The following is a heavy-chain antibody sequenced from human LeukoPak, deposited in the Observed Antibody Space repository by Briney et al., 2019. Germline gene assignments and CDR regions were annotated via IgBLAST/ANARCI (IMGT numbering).Heavy chain of an antibody. CDR2: ISAYNGNT. V-gene: IGHV1-18*04. CDR1: GYTFTGYY. J-gene: IGHJ5*02. Sequence: ASVKVSCKASGYTFTGYYMHWVRQAPGQGLEWMGWISAYNGNTNYAQKLQGRVTMTTDTSTSTAYMELRSLRSDDTAVYYCARGAPVAGSNNWFDPWGQGTLVTVSS. CDR3: ARGAPVAGSNNWFDP. D-gene: IGHD6-19*01.